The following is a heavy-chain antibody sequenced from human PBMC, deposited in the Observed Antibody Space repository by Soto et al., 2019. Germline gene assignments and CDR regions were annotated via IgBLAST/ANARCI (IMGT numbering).Heavy chain of an antibody. D-gene: IGHD1-26*01. CDR2: FTSPGVT. CDR3: AKREARTGSYFD. CDR1: GFTIINYA. V-gene: IGHV3-23*01. Sequence: EVQLLESGGGLVQPGGSLRLPCEASGFTIINYAMTWLRQAPGQGLEWVSTFTSPGVTYYADSVKGRFTISRDTSKNTLFLQMNSLRAEDTAVYYCAKREARTGSYFDWGQGTLVTVSP. J-gene: IGHJ4*02.